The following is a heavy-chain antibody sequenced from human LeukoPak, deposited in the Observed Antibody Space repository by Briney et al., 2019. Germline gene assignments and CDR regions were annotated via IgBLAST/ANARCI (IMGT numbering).Heavy chain of an antibody. V-gene: IGHV3-23*01. J-gene: IGHJ4*02. CDR2: ISGSGSNT. D-gene: IGHD3-10*02. Sequence: GGSLRLSCAASGFSFSTCAMNWVRQAPGKGLEWVSAISGSGSNTYYADSVKGRFTLSRDNSKNTLYLQMNSLGAEDTALYYCAKDVRGYNRPFDHWGQGTLVTVSS. CDR1: GFSFSTCA. CDR3: AKDVRGYNRPFDH.